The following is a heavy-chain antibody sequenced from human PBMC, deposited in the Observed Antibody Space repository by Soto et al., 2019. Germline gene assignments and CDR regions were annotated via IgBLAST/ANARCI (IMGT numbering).Heavy chain of an antibody. V-gene: IGHV4-31*03. CDR1: GGSISSGGYY. D-gene: IGHD3-16*01. CDR2: IYYSGST. CDR3: ARADYGTLDY. J-gene: IGHJ4*02. Sequence: SETLSLTCTVSGGSISSGGYYWSWIRQHPGKGLEWIGYIYYSGSTYYNPSLKSRVTISVDTSKNQFSLKLSSVTAADTAVYYCARADYGTLDYWGQGTLVTVSS.